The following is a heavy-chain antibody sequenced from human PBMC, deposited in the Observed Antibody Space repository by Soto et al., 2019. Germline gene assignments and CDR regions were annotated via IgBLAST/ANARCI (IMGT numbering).Heavy chain of an antibody. D-gene: IGHD5-12*01. J-gene: IGHJ6*02. Sequence: PGGSLRLSCAASGFTFSSYEMNWVRQAPGKGLEWVSYISSSGSTIYYADSVKGRFTISRDNAKNSLYLQMNSLRAEDTAVYYCARDERWEYSGYDSVYYGMDVWGQGTTVTVSS. CDR2: ISSSGSTI. CDR1: GFTFSSYE. V-gene: IGHV3-48*03. CDR3: ARDERWEYSGYDSVYYGMDV.